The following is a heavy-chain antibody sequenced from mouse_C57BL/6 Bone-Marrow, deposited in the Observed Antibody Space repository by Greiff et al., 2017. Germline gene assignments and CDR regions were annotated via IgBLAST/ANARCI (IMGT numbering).Heavy chain of an antibody. D-gene: IGHD6-1*01. J-gene: IGHJ4*01. Sequence: EVHLVESGGGLVKPGGSLKLSCAASGFTFSSYAMSWVSQTPEQRLEWVATISDGGSYTYYPDNVKGRFTFSRDNAKNKLYLQMSNLKTEDTAMDYCARGCVQRDYAMDYWGQGTSVTVSS. CDR2: ISDGGSYT. V-gene: IGHV5-4*01. CDR1: GFTFSSYA. CDR3: ARGCVQRDYAMDY.